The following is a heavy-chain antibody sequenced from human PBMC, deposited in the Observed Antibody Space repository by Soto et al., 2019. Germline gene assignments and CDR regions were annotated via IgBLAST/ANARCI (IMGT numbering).Heavy chain of an antibody. V-gene: IGHV1-8*01. CDR3: ARGKTTLTDFDY. J-gene: IGHJ4*02. CDR2: MNPNSGST. CDR1: GYTFTGYD. D-gene: IGHD4-17*01. Sequence: ASVKVSCKASGYTFTGYDLNWVRQATGQGLEWMGWMNPNSGSTGYEQKFQGRVTMTRNTSISTAYMELSSLRSEDTAVYYCARGKTTLTDFDYWGQGTLVTVSS.